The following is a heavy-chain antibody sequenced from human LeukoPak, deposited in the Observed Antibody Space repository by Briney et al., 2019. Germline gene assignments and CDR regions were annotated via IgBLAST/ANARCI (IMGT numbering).Heavy chain of an antibody. Sequence: ASVKVSCKASGYTFTSYYMQWVRQAPGQELEWMVLINPSGGSTSYAQKFQGRVTMTRDTSTSTVYMELSSLRSEDTAVYYCARDQVFGVVIYLGYMDVWGKGTTVTVSS. CDR3: ARDQVFGVVIYLGYMDV. CDR2: INPSGGST. D-gene: IGHD3-3*01. J-gene: IGHJ6*03. CDR1: GYTFTSYY. V-gene: IGHV1-46*01.